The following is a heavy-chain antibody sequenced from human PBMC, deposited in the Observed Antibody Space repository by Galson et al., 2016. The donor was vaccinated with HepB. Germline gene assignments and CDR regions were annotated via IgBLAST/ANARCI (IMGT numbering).Heavy chain of an antibody. Sequence: SLRLSCAASGFTFDDYGMHWVRQAPGKGLEWVSGISWNSASKGYGDSVKGRFIISRDNAKNSLYLQMNSLRPEDTALYYCAKDISGWPYFDYNAMDVWGQGTTVTVSS. CDR2: ISWNSASK. CDR3: AKDISGWPYFDYNAMDV. CDR1: GFTFDDYG. V-gene: IGHV3-9*01. D-gene: IGHD6-19*01. J-gene: IGHJ6*02.